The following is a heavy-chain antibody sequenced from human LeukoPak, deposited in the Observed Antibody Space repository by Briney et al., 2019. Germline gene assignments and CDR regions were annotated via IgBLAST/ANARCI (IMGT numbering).Heavy chain of an antibody. CDR3: AREDYYGSGSYYPLLYY. V-gene: IGHV4-4*07. J-gene: IGHJ4*02. Sequence: SETLSLTCTVSGGSISSYYWSWIRQPAGKGLEWIGRIYTSGSTNYNPSLKSRVTISVDTSKNQFSLKLSSVTAADTAVYYCAREDYYGSGSYYPLLYYWGQGTLVTVSS. CDR1: GGSISSYY. CDR2: IYTSGST. D-gene: IGHD3-10*01.